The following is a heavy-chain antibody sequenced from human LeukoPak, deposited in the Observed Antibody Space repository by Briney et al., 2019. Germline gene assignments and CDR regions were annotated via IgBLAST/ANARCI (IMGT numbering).Heavy chain of an antibody. Sequence: SETLSLTCTVSGGSISSGGYYWGWIRQPPGKGLEWIGSIYYSGSTYYNPSLKSRVTISVDTSKNQFSLKLSSVTAADTAVYYCASRYCSSTSCYYYFDYWGQGTLVTVSS. D-gene: IGHD2-2*01. CDR1: GGSISSGGYY. CDR3: ASRYCSSTSCYYYFDY. CDR2: IYYSGST. J-gene: IGHJ4*02. V-gene: IGHV4-39*01.